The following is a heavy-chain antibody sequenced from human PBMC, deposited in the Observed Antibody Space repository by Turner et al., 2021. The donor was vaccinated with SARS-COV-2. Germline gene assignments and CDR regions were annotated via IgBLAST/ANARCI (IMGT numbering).Heavy chain of an antibody. J-gene: IGHJ6*02. CDR2: IYYSGNT. CDR1: GGSISSSSYY. CDR3: AGEVVVLTTTHYGMDV. V-gene: IGHV4-39*01. D-gene: IGHD1-26*01. Sequence: QLQLPESGPGRVKRSENLSPSCTVSGGSISSSSYYWGWIRQPPGKGLEWIGSIYYSGNTYYDPSLKSRVTISVDTSKNQVSLKLSSVTAADTAVYYCAGEVVVLTTTHYGMDVWGQGTTVTVSS.